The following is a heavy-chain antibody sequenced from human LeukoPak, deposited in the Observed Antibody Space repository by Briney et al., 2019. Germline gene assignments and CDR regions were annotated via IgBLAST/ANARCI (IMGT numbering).Heavy chain of an antibody. CDR3: ARSPGGSGSYYRWFDP. J-gene: IGHJ5*02. Sequence: ASVKVSCKASGYTFTSYGISWVRQAPGQGLEWMGWISAYNGNTNYAQKLQGRVTMTTDTSTSTAYMELRSLRSDDTAVYYCARSPGGSGSYYRWFDPWGREPWSPSPQ. CDR1: GYTFTSYG. V-gene: IGHV1-18*01. CDR2: ISAYNGNT. D-gene: IGHD1-26*01.